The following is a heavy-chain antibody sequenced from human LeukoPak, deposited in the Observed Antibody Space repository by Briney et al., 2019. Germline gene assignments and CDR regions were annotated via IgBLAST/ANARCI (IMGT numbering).Heavy chain of an antibody. CDR2: ISNDGINK. CDR1: GFTLSSFT. V-gene: IGHV3-30-3*01. D-gene: IGHD4-11*01. J-gene: IGHJ4*02. CDR3: ARETTATNDFDY. Sequence: GRSLRLSCAASGFTLSSFTMHWVRQAPGKGLEWVALISNDGINKYYADSVKGRFSISRDNSKNTLYLQMNSLRVEDTAVYYCARETTATNDFDYWGQGTLVTVSS.